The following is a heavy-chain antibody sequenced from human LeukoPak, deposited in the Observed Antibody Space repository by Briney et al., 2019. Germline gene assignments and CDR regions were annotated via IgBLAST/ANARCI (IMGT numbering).Heavy chain of an antibody. Sequence: SETLSLTCTVSGYSISSGFYWAWIRQPPGKGLEWIGNIVPVHGGNTKYSSSLKGRVTISADTSKNQFSLKLSSVTAADTAVYYCARGGWVSWFDPWGQGTLVTVSS. V-gene: IGHV4-38-2*02. CDR2: IVPVHGGNT. D-gene: IGHD2-15*01. CDR3: ARGGWVSWFDP. CDR1: GYSISSGFY. J-gene: IGHJ5*02.